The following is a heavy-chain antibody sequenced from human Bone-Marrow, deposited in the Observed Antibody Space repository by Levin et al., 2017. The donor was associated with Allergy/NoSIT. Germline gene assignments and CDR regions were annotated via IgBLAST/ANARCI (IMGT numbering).Heavy chain of an antibody. J-gene: IGHJ5*02. CDR3: ARVRSTSSGAWWFDP. CDR1: CGSLRSGGYY. Sequence: SQTLSLPCPVSCGSLRSGGYYWSWIRQHPGKGLEWIGYIYYSGSTYYNPSLKSRVTISVDTSKNQFSLKLSSVTAADTAVYYCARVRSTSSGAWWFDPWGQGTLVTVSS. D-gene: IGHD2-2*01. V-gene: IGHV4-31*03. CDR2: IYYSGST.